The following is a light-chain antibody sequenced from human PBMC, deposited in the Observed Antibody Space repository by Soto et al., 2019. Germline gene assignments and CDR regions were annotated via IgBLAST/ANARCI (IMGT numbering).Light chain of an antibody. J-gene: IGLJ3*02. V-gene: IGLV2-14*03. CDR3: SSYTNKDTLL. CDR1: SSDVGGYDH. Sequence: QAVVTQPASVSGSPGQSITISCTGTSSDVGGYDHVSWYQQHPGKAPKLIIYDVTVRPSGISRRFSGSKSDNTASLAVSGLQPEDEADYYCSSYTNKDTLLFGGGTKLTVL. CDR2: DVT.